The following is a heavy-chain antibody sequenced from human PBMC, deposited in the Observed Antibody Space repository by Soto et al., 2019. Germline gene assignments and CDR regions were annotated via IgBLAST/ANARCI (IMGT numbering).Heavy chain of an antibody. CDR1: EGTFNRYT. CDR3: ATTYGSGSAHFDS. V-gene: IGHV1-69*02. Sequence: QVQLVQSGAEVKKPGSSVRVSCSASEGTFNRYTINWVRQAPGQRLEWVGRVNPIVGMSSSASKFQGRVILVADKSTSTAYMALTSLKSEDTAVYYCATTYGSGSAHFDSWGQGTLVTVS. D-gene: IGHD3-10*01. J-gene: IGHJ4*02. CDR2: VNPIVGMS.